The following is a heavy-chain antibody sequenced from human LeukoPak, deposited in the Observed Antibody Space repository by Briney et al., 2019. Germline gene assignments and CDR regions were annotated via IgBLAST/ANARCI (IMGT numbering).Heavy chain of an antibody. D-gene: IGHD3-22*01. V-gene: IGHV1-2*02. Sequence: ASVKVSCKASGYTFTGYYMHWVRQAPGQGLEWMGWINPNSGGTNYAQKFQGRVTMTRDTSISTAYMELSRLRSDDTAVYYCARGVIVYPDYYYYYYMDVWGKGTTVTVSS. CDR1: GYTFTGYY. CDR3: ARGVIVYPDYYYYYYMDV. CDR2: INPNSGGT. J-gene: IGHJ6*03.